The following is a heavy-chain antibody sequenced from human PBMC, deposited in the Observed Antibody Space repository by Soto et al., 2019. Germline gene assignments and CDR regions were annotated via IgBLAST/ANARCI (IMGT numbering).Heavy chain of an antibody. D-gene: IGHD2-21*02. Sequence: GGSLRLSCAASGFTFSNYAMSWVRQAPGKGLEWVSSISGSDGYTYYADSMKGRFTISRDNSKNTLSLQVNSLRAEDTAVYYCAKGLSTVVTPGDAFEMWGQGTMVTVSS. CDR1: GFTFSNYA. J-gene: IGHJ3*02. V-gene: IGHV3-23*01. CDR2: ISGSDGYT. CDR3: AKGLSTVVTPGDAFEM.